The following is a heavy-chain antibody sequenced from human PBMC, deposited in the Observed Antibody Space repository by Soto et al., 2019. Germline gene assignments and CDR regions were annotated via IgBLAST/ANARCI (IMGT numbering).Heavy chain of an antibody. CDR1: GYSIASGYY. D-gene: IGHD2-2*01. V-gene: IGHV4-38-2*01. Sequence: LSLTCAVSGYSIASGYYWAWIRQSPGKGLEWIGSIYHAGSVYYNPSLNSRVAVSLDTSKNHFSLKLTSVTAADAAVYYCAAATLPGARFYGMDVWGQGSTVTVSS. CDR3: AAATLPGARFYGMDV. J-gene: IGHJ6*02. CDR2: IYHAGSV.